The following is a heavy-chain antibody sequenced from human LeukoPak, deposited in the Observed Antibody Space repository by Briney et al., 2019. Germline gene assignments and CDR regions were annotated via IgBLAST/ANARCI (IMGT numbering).Heavy chain of an antibody. D-gene: IGHD1-26*01. CDR1: GGSISNYY. V-gene: IGHV4-4*07. CDR3: ASSQWELEARGNSFDY. Sequence: SETLSLTCTVSGGSISNYYWSWIRQPAGKGLEWIGRISSSGSTNYNPSLKSRVTISVDTSKNQFSLKLSSVTAADTAVYYCASSQWELEARGNSFDYWGQGTLVTVSS. J-gene: IGHJ4*02. CDR2: ISSSGST.